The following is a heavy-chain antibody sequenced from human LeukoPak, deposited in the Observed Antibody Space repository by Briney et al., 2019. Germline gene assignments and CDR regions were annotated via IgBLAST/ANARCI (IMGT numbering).Heavy chain of an antibody. D-gene: IGHD3-22*01. V-gene: IGHV1-46*01. CDR3: ARDEYDSSGYYRE. CDR2: IYPTGGST. CDR1: GYTFTSYY. Sequence: ASVKVSCKASGYTFTSYYIHWVRQAPGQGLEWMGIIYPTGGSTNYAQNFQDRVTMTRDTSTTTVYMELSSLRSEDTAVYYCARDEYDSSGYYREWGQGTLVTVSS. J-gene: IGHJ4*02.